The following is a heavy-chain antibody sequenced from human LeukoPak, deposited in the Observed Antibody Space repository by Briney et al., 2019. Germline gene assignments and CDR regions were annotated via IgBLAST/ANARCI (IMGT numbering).Heavy chain of an antibody. J-gene: IGHJ4*02. CDR2: IIPIFGTA. CDR1: GGTFSSYA. D-gene: IGHD7-27*01. V-gene: IGHV1-69*05. CDR3: ARNPPLTGDFDF. Sequence: SVKVSCKASGGTFSSYAISWVRQAPGQGLEWMGGIIPIFGTANYAQKFRGRVTITTDESTSTAYMELSSLRSEDTAVYYCARNPPLTGDFDFWGPGTMVTVSS.